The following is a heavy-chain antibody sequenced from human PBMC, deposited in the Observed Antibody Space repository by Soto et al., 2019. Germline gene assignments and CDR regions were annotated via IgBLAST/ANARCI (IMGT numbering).Heavy chain of an antibody. CDR1: GFTFSLYS. D-gene: IGHD3-10*01. J-gene: IGHJ6*02. Sequence: EVQLVESGGGLVQPGGSLRLSCAASGFTFSLYSMSWVRQARGKGLEWVSYISRSSTGIHYADSVKGRLTISRDDATNSMHLQMNSLRDGDTAVYYCARAVTWGLDVWGQGTTVSISS. V-gene: IGHV3-48*02. CDR3: ARAVTWGLDV. CDR2: ISRSSTGI.